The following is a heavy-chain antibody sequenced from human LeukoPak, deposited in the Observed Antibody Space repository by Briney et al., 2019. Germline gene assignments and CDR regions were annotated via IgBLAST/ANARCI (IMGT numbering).Heavy chain of an antibody. CDR2: MSGSGYYT. J-gene: IGHJ6*03. Sequence: GGSLRLSCAASGFAFSNFAMSWVRQAPGKGLEWVSAMSGSGYYTYYVESVKGRFTISRDNSKNTLYLHMNSPRADDTAVYYCAKMEGQRLYDYCMDVWGRGTTVTVSS. V-gene: IGHV3-23*01. CDR1: GFAFSNFA. CDR3: AKMEGQRLYDYCMDV. D-gene: IGHD3-3*01.